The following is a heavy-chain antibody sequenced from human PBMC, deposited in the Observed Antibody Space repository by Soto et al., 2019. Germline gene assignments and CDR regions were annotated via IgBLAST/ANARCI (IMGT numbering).Heavy chain of an antibody. CDR3: ARDEGLCSASNCLRGFDC. Sequence: EEQLVESGGGLVQPGGSLRLSCAASGFTLSAYWMHWVRQAPGKGLVWISSVNRDGTATYYADSVRGRVTVSRDNAANTVFLQMNSLRVEDTAMYHCARDEGLCSASNCLRGFDCWGQGTLVTVSS. J-gene: IGHJ4*02. CDR2: VNRDGTAT. CDR1: GFTLSAYW. V-gene: IGHV3-74*01. D-gene: IGHD2-15*01.